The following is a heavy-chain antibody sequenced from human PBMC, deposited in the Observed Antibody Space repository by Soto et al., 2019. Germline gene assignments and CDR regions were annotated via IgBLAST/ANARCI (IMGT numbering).Heavy chain of an antibody. V-gene: IGHV4-59*01. CDR1: GGSISTYY. D-gene: IGHD1-1*01. J-gene: IGHJ4*02. Sequence: SETLSLTCTVAGGSISTYYWSWIRQPPGRGLEWIGYVYYSGSTSYNPSLKSRVTISVDTSKNQFSLKLSSVTAADTAVYHCARASRDNELFDYWGRGTLVTVSS. CDR2: VYYSGST. CDR3: ARASRDNELFDY.